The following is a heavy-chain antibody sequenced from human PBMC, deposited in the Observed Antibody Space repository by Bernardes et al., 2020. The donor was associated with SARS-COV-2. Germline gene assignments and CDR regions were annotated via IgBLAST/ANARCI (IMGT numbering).Heavy chain of an antibody. V-gene: IGHV3-72*01. CDR2: SRGKGDSYTT. CDR1: GFTFSSYG. Sequence: GGSLRLSCAASGFTFSSYGMHWVRQAPGKGLEWVGRSRGKGDSYTTEYAASVKGRFTISRDDSKNSVYLQMNSLKIEDTAVYYWFDPWGQGTLVTVSS. J-gene: IGHJ5*02. CDR3: FDP.